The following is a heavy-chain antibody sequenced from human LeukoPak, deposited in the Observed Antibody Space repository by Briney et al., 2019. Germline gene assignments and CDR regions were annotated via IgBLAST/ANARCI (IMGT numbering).Heavy chain of an antibody. CDR2: FDPEKDEI. D-gene: IGHD2-2*01. J-gene: IGHJ4*02. Sequence: ASVKVSCKISGHTLIELSMHWVRQAPGQGLEWMGGFDPEKDEIIYAQKFQGRVTMTEDTSTDTAYLELSSLRSEDTAVYYCANHLACGSTSCPPFDDWGQGTLVTVSS. CDR1: GHTLIELS. CDR3: ANHLACGSTSCPPFDD. V-gene: IGHV1-24*01.